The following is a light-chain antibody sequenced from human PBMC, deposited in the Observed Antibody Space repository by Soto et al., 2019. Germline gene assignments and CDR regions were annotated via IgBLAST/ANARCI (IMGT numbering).Light chain of an antibody. J-gene: IGKJ1*01. CDR2: GAS. CDR3: QQYFEWPPMP. Sequence: VITLAPASLFLPPRARATLSCWASETVATNLAWYQQKPGQAPRLLISGASTRAAGISDRFRGSGSGTEFTLTISSLRSEDSAIYYCQQYFEWPPMPFGQGTKAAIK. V-gene: IGKV3-15*01. CDR1: ETVATN.